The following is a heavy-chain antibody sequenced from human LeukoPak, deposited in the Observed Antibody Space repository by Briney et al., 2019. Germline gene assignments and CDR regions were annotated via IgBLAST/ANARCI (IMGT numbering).Heavy chain of an antibody. CDR3: AKDRGDILTGYYV. D-gene: IGHD3-9*01. Sequence: GGSLRLSCAASGFTLSNYAMSWVRQAPGKGLQWVSGISSSGGSTYQVDSVKGRFTISRDNSKNTLYLQMNSLRAEDTAVYYCAKDRGDILTGYYVWGQGTLVTVSS. J-gene: IGHJ4*02. CDR2: ISSSGGST. V-gene: IGHV3-23*01. CDR1: GFTLSNYA.